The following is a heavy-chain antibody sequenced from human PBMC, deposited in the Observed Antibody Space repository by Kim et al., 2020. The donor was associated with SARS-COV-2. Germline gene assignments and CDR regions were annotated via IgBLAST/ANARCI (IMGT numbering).Heavy chain of an antibody. V-gene: IGHV3-74*01. D-gene: IGHD5-18*01. CDR2: SGT. Sequence: SGTPYADSVKGPFTISRDNATNTLFIQMNSLRAEDTAVYHWARGKTQHFDYWGQGTLVTVSS. CDR3: ARGKTQHFDY. J-gene: IGHJ4*02.